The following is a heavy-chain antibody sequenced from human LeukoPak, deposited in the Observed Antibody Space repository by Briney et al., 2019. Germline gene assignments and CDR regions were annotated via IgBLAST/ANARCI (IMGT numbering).Heavy chain of an antibody. J-gene: IGHJ5*02. CDR1: GGSISSSSYY. D-gene: IGHD3-16*02. CDR2: IYYSGST. CDR3: TRSDPLADWFDP. Sequence: KPSETLSLTCTVSGGSISSSSYYWGWIRQPPGKGLEWIGSIYYSGSTYYNPSLKSRVTISVVTSKNQFSLKLSSVTAADTAVYYCTRSDPLADWFDPWGQGTLVTVSS. V-gene: IGHV4-39*01.